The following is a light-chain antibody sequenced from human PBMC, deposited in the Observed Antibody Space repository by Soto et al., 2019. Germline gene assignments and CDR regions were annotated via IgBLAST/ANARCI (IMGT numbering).Light chain of an antibody. CDR1: QGISNY. CDR3: QKYNSAPHT. Sequence: DIKMTQSPSSLSASVGDRVTITCRASQGISNYLPWYQQKPGKVPKLLIYAASTLQSGVPSRFSGSGSGTDFTIIISSLQPEDVATYYCQKYNSAPHTFGQGTKLEIK. CDR2: AAS. V-gene: IGKV1-27*01. J-gene: IGKJ2*01.